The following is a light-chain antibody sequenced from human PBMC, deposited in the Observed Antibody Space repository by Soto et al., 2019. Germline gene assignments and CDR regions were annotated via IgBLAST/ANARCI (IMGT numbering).Light chain of an antibody. Sequence: EYVLTQSPRTLSLSPGERATLSCRASQTVRNNYLAWYQQKPGQAPRLLIYGASSRATGIPDRFSGGGSGTDFTLTISRLEPEDFAVYYCQQYSSYPRTFGGGTKVDI. CDR2: GAS. CDR3: QQYSSYPRT. V-gene: IGKV3-20*01. J-gene: IGKJ4*01. CDR1: QTVRNNY.